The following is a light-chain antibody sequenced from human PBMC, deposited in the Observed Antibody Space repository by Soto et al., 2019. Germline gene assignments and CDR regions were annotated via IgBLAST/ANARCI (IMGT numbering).Light chain of an antibody. CDR2: EVS. J-gene: IGLJ3*02. Sequence: QSALTQPPSASGSPGQSVTISCTGTSSDVGGYNYVSWYQQHPGQVPKFMIYEVSKRPSGVPDRFSGSKSGNTASLTVSGLQAEDEADYYCSSYAGSNNWVFGGGTKLTVL. CDR1: SSDVGGYNY. CDR3: SSYAGSNNWV. V-gene: IGLV2-8*01.